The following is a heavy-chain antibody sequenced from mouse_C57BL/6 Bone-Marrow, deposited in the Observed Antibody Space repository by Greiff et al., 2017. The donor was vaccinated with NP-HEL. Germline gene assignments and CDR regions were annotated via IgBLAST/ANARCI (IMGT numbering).Heavy chain of an antibody. CDR3: TRSGDLIPGAWFAY. Sequence: EVQGVESGTVLARPGASVKMSCKTSGYTFTSYWMHWVKQRPGQGLEWIGAIYPGNSDTSYNQKFKGKAKLTAVTSASTAYMELSSLTNEDSAVYYCTRSGDLIPGAWFAYWGQGTLVTVSA. CDR2: IYPGNSDT. D-gene: IGHD3-2*02. J-gene: IGHJ3*01. V-gene: IGHV1-5*01. CDR1: GYTFTSYW.